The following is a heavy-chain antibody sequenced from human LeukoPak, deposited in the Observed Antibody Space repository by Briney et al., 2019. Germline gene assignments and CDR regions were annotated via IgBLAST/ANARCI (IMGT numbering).Heavy chain of an antibody. D-gene: IGHD5-24*01. CDR3: ARGRWDGEGWYFDL. CDR1: GYTFTSYD. J-gene: IGHJ2*01. V-gene: IGHV1-8*01. Sequence: VASVKVSCKASGYTFTSYDINWVRQAAGQGLEWMAWLNPNSAIREYAPKFQGRVTLTRNTSVNTMYMEMSNLRSEDTAVYYCARGRWDGEGWYFDLWGRGTLVTVSS. CDR2: LNPNSAIR.